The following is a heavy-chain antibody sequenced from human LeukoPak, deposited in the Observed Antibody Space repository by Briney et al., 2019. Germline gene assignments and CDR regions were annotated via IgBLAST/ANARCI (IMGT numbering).Heavy chain of an antibody. V-gene: IGHV3-21*01. CDR1: GFTFSTYS. Sequence: GGSLRLSCAASGFTFSTYSLNWVRQAPGKGLEWVSSISVSSRYIYYADSVRGRFTISRDNSKNTLYLQMDSLRAEDTAVYYYARDISYGSGDYWGQGTLVTVCS. CDR3: ARDISYGSGDY. CDR2: ISVSSRYI. D-gene: IGHD3-10*01. J-gene: IGHJ4*02.